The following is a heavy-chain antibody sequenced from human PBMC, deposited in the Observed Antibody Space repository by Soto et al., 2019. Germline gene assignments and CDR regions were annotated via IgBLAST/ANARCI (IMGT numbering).Heavy chain of an antibody. D-gene: IGHD3-22*01. J-gene: IGHJ5*02. Sequence: ASVKVSCKASGYTFTSYGISWVRQAPGQGLEWMGWISAYNGNTNYAQKHQGRDTMTTDTSTSTAYMELRSLRSDDTAVYYCARYSSGYYNWFDPWGQGTLVTVSS. CDR2: ISAYNGNT. V-gene: IGHV1-18*01. CDR3: ARYSSGYYNWFDP. CDR1: GYTFTSYG.